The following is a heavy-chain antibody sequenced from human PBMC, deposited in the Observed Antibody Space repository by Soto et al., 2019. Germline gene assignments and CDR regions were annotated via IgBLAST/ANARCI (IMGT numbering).Heavy chain of an antibody. CDR1: GGTISSDY. Sequence: SETLSVTCTVSGGTISSDYWSWSRQPPWKGLEWIGYIYYSGSTNYNPSLKSRVTISVDTSKNQFSLKLSSVTAADTAVYYCARSVSDDSSGYYWDYFDYWGQGTLVTIS. CDR3: ARSVSDDSSGYYWDYFDY. D-gene: IGHD3-22*01. V-gene: IGHV4-59*01. CDR2: IYYSGST. J-gene: IGHJ4*02.